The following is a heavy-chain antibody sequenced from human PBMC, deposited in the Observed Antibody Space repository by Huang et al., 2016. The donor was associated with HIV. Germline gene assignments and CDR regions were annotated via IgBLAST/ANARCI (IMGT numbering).Heavy chain of an antibody. J-gene: IGHJ4*02. Sequence: QVHLQQWGAGLLKPSEALSLTCAVYGGSFRNFFWRWLRQPPGTGLEWIGEINHSGRTSYSPSLKSRVTISVDTSKNQFAVELSSVTAADTAVYYCARVEINTLTGYFSSFDNWGQGTLVTVSS. CDR3: ARVEINTLTGYFSSFDN. V-gene: IGHV4-34*01. CDR1: GGSFRNFF. CDR2: INHSGRT. D-gene: IGHD3-9*01.